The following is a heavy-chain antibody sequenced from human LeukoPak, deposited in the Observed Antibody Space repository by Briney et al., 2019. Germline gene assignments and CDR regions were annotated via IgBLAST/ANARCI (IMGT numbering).Heavy chain of an antibody. J-gene: IGHJ4*02. D-gene: IGHD2-2*01. Sequence: PGRSLRLSCAASGFTFDDYAMHWVRQAPGKGLEWVSCITGDSAYIYYADSVKGRFTISRDNAKNSLYLQMNSLRAEHTAVYYRARYGVSSSTSYIDFWGQGTLVTVSS. CDR2: ITGDSAYI. V-gene: IGHV3-9*01. CDR1: GFTFDDYA. CDR3: ARYGVSSSTSYIDF.